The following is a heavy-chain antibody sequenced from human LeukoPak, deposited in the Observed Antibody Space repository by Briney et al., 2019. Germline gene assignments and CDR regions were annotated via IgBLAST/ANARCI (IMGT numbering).Heavy chain of an antibody. CDR2: IIPIFGTA. Sequence: SVKVSCKASGGTFSSYAISWVRQAPGQGLEWMGGIIPIFGTANYAQKFQGRVTITADESTSTAYMELSSLRSEDTAVYYCARLGSYGSNWFDPWGQGTLVTVSS. J-gene: IGHJ5*02. D-gene: IGHD5-18*01. V-gene: IGHV1-69*13. CDR3: ARLGSYGSNWFDP. CDR1: GGTFSSYA.